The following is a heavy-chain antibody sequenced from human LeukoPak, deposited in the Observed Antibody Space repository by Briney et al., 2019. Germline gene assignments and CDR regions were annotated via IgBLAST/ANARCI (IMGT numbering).Heavy chain of an antibody. CDR1: VGSISSGGYS. V-gene: IGHV4-30-2*01. CDR2: IYHSGST. J-gene: IGHJ4*02. D-gene: IGHD2-15*01. CDR3: ASRGWYLHYFDY. Sequence: PSETLSLTCAVSVGSISSGGYSWSWIRQPPGKGLEWIGYIYHSGSTYYNPSLKSRLTISVDTSKNQFSLKLSSVTAADTAVYYCASRGWYLHYFDYWGQGALVTVSS.